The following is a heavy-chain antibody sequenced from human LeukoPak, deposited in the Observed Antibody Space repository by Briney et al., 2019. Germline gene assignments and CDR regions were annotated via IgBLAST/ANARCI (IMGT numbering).Heavy chain of an antibody. CDR1: GGSISSYY. CDR2: IYTSGST. D-gene: IGHD2-15*01. Sequence: SGTLSLTCTVSGGSISSYYWSWIRQPAGKGLEWIGRIYTSGSTNYNPSLKSRVTMSVDTSKNQFSLKPSSVTAADTAVYYCARGAWATRLASWGLGTPVIVSS. CDR3: ARGAWATRLAS. V-gene: IGHV4-4*07. J-gene: IGHJ4*02.